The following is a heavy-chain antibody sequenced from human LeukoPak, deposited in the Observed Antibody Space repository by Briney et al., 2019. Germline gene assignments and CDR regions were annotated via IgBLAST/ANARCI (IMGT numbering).Heavy chain of an antibody. CDR3: ARNQMNIAAAADYYYYYMDV. V-gene: IGHV1-18*01. J-gene: IGHJ6*03. D-gene: IGHD6-13*01. CDR2: ISAYNGNT. Sequence: ASVKVSRKASGYTFTSYGISWVRQAPGQGLEWMGWISAYNGNTNYAQKLQGRVTMTTDTSTSTAYMELRSLRSDDTAVYYCARNQMNIAAAADYYYYYMDVWGKGTTVTVS. CDR1: GYTFTSYG.